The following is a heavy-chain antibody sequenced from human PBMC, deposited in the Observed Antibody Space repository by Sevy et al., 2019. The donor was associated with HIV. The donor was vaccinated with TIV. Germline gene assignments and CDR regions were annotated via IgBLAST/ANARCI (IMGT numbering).Heavy chain of an antibody. CDR3: ARAPPVVVVPGAPSWFDP. CDR1: GGSFSGYY. D-gene: IGHD2-2*01. CDR2: INHIGST. J-gene: IGHJ5*02. Sequence: SETLSLTCAVYGGSFSGYYWNWIRQSPGKGLEWIGEINHIGSTHYNPSLKSRVTISVETSKNQFSLRLNSLTAADTAVYYCARAPPVVVVPGAPSWFDPWGQGTLVTVSS. V-gene: IGHV4-34*01.